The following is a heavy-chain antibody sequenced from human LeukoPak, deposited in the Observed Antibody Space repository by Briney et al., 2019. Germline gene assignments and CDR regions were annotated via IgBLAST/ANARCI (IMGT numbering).Heavy chain of an antibody. CDR3: ASNPPRTGDFNY. J-gene: IGHJ4*02. V-gene: IGHV1-8*01. D-gene: IGHD7-27*01. CDR1: GYTFTNYD. Sequence: ASVKVSCKTSGYTFTNYDINWVRQATGQGLEWMGWMSPNNGNTGYAQKFQGRVTKTRDTSINTAYMELSSLRSEDTAVYYCASNPPRTGDFNYWGQGALVTVSS. CDR2: MSPNNGNT.